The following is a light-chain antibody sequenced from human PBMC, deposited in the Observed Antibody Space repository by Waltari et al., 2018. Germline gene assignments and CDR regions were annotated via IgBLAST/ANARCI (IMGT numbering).Light chain of an antibody. J-gene: IGKJ4*01. CDR3: QQYDISPLT. CDR2: GAS. Sequence: EIVLTQSPGTLSLSPWERATLSCRASQTVRTTYLAWYQQKPGQAPTLLIYGASSRATGIPDRFSGSGSGTDFSLTISSLEPEDFAVYYCQQYDISPLTFGGGTKVEV. CDR1: QTVRTTY. V-gene: IGKV3-20*01.